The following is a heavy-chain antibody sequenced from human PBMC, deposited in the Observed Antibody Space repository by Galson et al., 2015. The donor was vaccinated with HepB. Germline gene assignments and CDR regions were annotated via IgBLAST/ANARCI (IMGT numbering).Heavy chain of an antibody. J-gene: IGHJ4*02. CDR1: GGSISSGGYY. D-gene: IGHD4-17*01. Sequence: TLSLTCTVSGGSISSGGYYWSWIRQHPGKGLEWIGFIYYSGSTYYNPSLKSRVTISVDTSKNQFSLKLSSVTAADTAVYYCARVPRGTVTAARYYFDYWGQGTLVTVSS. CDR2: IYYSGST. V-gene: IGHV4-31*03. CDR3: ARVPRGTVTAARYYFDY.